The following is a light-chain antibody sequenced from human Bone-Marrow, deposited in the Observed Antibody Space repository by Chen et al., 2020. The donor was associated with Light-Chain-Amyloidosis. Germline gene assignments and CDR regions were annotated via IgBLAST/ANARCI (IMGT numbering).Light chain of an antibody. CDR3: QVWDRSSDRPV. J-gene: IGLJ3*02. CDR1: NIGSTS. CDR2: DDS. V-gene: IGLV3-21*02. Sequence: SYVLTQPSSVSVAPGQTATIACWGNNIGSTSVHWYQQTPGQAPLLVVYDDSDRPSGIPERLSGSNSGNTATLTISIVEAGDEADYYCQVWDRSSDRPVFGGGTKLTVL.